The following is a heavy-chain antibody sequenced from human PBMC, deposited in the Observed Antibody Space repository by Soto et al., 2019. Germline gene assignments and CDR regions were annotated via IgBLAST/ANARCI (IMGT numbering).Heavy chain of an antibody. CDR3: ARTPETRDWLDP. CDR1: GASVSSYY. Sequence: SETLSLTCSVSGASVSSYYWSWVRQPPGKGLEWIGYIYYIGAYNYNPSLKSRVTISVDTSKNQFSLKLTSVTAADTAVYYCARTPETRDWLDPWGQGTMVTVYS. J-gene: IGHJ5*02. V-gene: IGHV4-59*02. CDR2: IYYIGAY. D-gene: IGHD1-7*01.